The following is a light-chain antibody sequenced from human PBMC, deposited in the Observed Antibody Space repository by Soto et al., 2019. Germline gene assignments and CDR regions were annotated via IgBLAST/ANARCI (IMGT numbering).Light chain of an antibody. J-gene: IGKJ4*01. CDR3: QQYYGIPLT. CDR1: QSVLYSSRNRNC. V-gene: IGKV4-1*01. CDR2: WAS. Sequence: DIVMTQSPDSLAVSLGERATINCKSSQSVLYSSRNRNCLAWYQQKPGQPPKLLISWASTRESGVPDRFSGSGSGTDFTLTISSLQAEDVAVYYCQQYYGIPLTFGGGTKVEIK.